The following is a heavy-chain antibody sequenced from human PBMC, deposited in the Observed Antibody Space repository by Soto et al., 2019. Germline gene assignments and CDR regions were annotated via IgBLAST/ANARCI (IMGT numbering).Heavy chain of an antibody. J-gene: IGHJ5*02. CDR2: IYTAGGT. CDR3: ARDRSKGWFDP. V-gene: IGHV3-13*01. CDR1: GFTFSNYD. Sequence: GGSLRLSCAASGFTFSNYDMHWVRQATGKGLEWVSSIYTAGGTYYPGSVKGRLTISRENAKNSLYLQMNSLGAGDTAVYYCARDRSKGWFDPWGQGTLVTVSS. D-gene: IGHD3-16*02.